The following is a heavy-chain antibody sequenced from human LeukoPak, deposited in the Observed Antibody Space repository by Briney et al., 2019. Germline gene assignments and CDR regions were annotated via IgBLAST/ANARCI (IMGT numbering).Heavy chain of an antibody. J-gene: IGHJ4*02. CDR2: ISYDGSNK. CDR3: ASGLYCGGDCYAFDY. D-gene: IGHD2-21*02. CDR1: GFTFSSYG. V-gene: IGHV3-30*03. Sequence: GRSLRLSCAASGFTFSSYGMHWVRQAPGKGLEWVAVISYDGSNKYYADSVKGRFTISRDNAKNSLYLQMNSLRAEDTAVYYCASGLYCGGDCYAFDYWGQGTLVTVSS.